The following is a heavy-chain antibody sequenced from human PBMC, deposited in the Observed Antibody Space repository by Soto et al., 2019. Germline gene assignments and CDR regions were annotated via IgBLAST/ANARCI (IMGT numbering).Heavy chain of an antibody. CDR2: INHSGRT. D-gene: IGHD6-6*01. J-gene: IGHJ6*02. V-gene: IGHV4-34*01. CDR3: ARDTYIAARASRIYYYYGMDV. Sequence: QVQLQQWGAGLLKPSETLSLTCAVYGGSFSGYYWSWIRQPPVKGLEWIGEINHSGRTNYNPSLKSRVTISVDTSKNQFSLKLSSVTAADTAVYYCARDTYIAARASRIYYYYGMDVWGQGTTVTVSS. CDR1: GGSFSGYY.